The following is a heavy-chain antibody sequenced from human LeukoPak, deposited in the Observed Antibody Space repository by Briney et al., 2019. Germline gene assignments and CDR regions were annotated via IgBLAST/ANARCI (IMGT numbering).Heavy chain of an antibody. J-gene: IGHJ4*02. V-gene: IGHV3-30*18. CDR1: GFTFSSYG. D-gene: IGHD3-10*01. CDR3: AKEPTYGSGLY. CDR2: ISYDGSNK. Sequence: PGGSLRLSCAASGFTFSSYGMHWVRQAPGKGLEWGAVISYDGSNKYYADSVKGRFTISRDNSKNTLYLQMNSLRPEDTAVYYCAKEPTYGSGLYWGQGTLVTVSS.